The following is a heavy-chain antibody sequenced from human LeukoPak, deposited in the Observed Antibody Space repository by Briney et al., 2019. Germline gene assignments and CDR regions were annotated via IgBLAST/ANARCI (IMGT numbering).Heavy chain of an antibody. J-gene: IGHJ4*02. CDR3: ARPGWFGEKSFDY. V-gene: IGHV4-34*01. CDR1: GGSFSGYY. Sequence: SETLSLTCAVYGGSFSGYYWSWIRRPPGKGLEWIGEINHSGSTNYNPSLKSRVTISVDTSKNQFSLELSSVTAADTAVYYCARPGWFGEKSFDYWGQGTLVTVSS. D-gene: IGHD3-10*01. CDR2: INHSGST.